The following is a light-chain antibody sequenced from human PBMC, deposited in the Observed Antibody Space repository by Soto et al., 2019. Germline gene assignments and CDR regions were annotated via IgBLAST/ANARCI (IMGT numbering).Light chain of an antibody. J-gene: IGLJ2*01. CDR3: QSYDSSVSGHVV. V-gene: IGLV1-40*01. CDR2: GDT. Sequence: QSVLTLPPSVSGAPGQRVTISCTGSSSDIGGGYDVHWYQHLPGSVPKLLIYGDTNRPSGVPYRFSGSKSGTSASLAITGRQAEDEADYYCQSYDSSVSGHVVFGGGTKLTVL. CDR1: SSDIGGGYD.